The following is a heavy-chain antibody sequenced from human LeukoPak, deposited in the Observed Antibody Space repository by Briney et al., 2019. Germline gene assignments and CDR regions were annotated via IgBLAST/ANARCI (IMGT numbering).Heavy chain of an antibody. J-gene: IGHJ4*02. CDR3: AKEDDYYGSGSYYTASGY. CDR1: GFTFSSYG. Sequence: GGSLRLSCAASGFTFSSYGMSWVRQAPGKGLEWVSAISGSGGSTYYADSVKGRFTISIDNSKNTLYLQMNRLRAEDTAVYYCAKEDDYYGSGSYYTASGYWGQGTLVTVSS. D-gene: IGHD3-10*01. V-gene: IGHV3-23*01. CDR2: ISGSGGST.